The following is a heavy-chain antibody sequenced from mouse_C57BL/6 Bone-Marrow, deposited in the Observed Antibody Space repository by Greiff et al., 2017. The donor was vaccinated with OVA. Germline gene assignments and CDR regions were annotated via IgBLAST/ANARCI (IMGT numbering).Heavy chain of an antibody. V-gene: IGHV5-6*01. CDR1: GFTFSSYG. CDR2: LSSGGSYT. D-gene: IGHD1-1*01. J-gene: IGHJ3*01. CDR3: ARQRYYGSSSWFAY. Sequence: EVKVVESGGDLVKPGGSLKLSCAASGFTFSSYGMSWVRQTPDKRLEWVATLSSGGSYTYYPDSVKGRFTISRDNAKNTLYLQMSSLKSEDTAMYYCARQRYYGSSSWFAYWGQGTLVTVSA.